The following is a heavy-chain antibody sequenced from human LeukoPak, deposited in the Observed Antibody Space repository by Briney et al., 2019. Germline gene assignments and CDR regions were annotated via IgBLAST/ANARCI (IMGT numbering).Heavy chain of an antibody. J-gene: IGHJ5*01. CDR3: ARAYYDFWSGYNRFGC. CDR2: INPNSGGT. CDR1: GHTFTDYY. V-gene: IGHV1-2*02. Sequence: ASMKVSCKASGHTFTDYYIHWVRQAPGQGLEWMGWINPNSGGTNYAQDFQGRVTMTRDTSISTAYMELSRLRSDDTAVYYCARAYYDFWSGYNRFGCWGQGTLVTVSS. D-gene: IGHD3-3*01.